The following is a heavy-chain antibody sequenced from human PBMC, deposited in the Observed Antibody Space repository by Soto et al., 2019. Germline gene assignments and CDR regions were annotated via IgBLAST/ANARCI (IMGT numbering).Heavy chain of an antibody. J-gene: IGHJ4*02. V-gene: IGHV1-8*01. CDR1: GYTFTSYD. CDR2: MNPNSGNT. Sequence: ASVKVSCKASGYTFTSYDINWVRQATGQGLEWMGWMNPNSGNTGYAQKFQGRVTMTRNTSISTAYMELSSLRSEDTAVYYCARGWRDFWSGTTAPSYWGQGTLVTVSS. D-gene: IGHD3-3*01. CDR3: ARGWRDFWSGTTAPSY.